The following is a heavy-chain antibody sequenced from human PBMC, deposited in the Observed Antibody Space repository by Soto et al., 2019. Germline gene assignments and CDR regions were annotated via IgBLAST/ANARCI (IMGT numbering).Heavy chain of an antibody. CDR1: GGSFSSADYY. CDR3: SRTTPFNSPAPFDS. Sequence: PSETLSLTCTVSGGSFSSADYYWNWIRQPPGKGLEWIGHISYSGSTSYNPSLKSRVIISLDTSKNQFSLKLSSVTAADTAVYYCSRTTPFNSPAPFDSWGQGTLVTVSS. J-gene: IGHJ4*02. D-gene: IGHD1-1*01. V-gene: IGHV4-30-4*01. CDR2: ISYSGST.